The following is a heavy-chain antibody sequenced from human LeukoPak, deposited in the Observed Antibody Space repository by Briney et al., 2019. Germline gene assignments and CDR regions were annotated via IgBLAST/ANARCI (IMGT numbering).Heavy chain of an antibody. CDR1: GYTFTSYY. Sequence: ASVKVSCTASGYTFTSYYMHWVRQAPGLGFEWMGWINPKSGGTSYPQKFQGRLTMTRDTSISTAYMELSRLRSDDTAVYYCVPSANYYYFDYWGQGTLVTVSS. D-gene: IGHD4/OR15-4a*01. V-gene: IGHV1-2*02. CDR2: INPKSGGT. J-gene: IGHJ4*02. CDR3: VPSANYYYFDY.